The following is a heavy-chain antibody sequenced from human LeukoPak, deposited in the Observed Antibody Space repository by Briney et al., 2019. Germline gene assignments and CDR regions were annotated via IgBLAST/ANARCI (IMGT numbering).Heavy chain of an antibody. Sequence: ASVKVSCKASGYTFTGYYMHWVRQAPGQGLEGMGWINPNSGGTNYAQKFQGRVTMTRDTSISTAYMELSRLRSDDTAVYYCARDTEWMSWFDPWGQGTLVTVSS. V-gene: IGHV1-2*02. D-gene: IGHD3-3*01. J-gene: IGHJ5*02. CDR2: INPNSGGT. CDR1: GYTFTGYY. CDR3: ARDTEWMSWFDP.